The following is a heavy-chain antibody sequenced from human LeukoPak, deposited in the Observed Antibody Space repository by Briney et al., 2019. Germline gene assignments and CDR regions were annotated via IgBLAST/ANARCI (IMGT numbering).Heavy chain of an antibody. Sequence: PGRSLRLSCAASGFTFRSYGMHWVRQAPGRELEWVAVRWYEGSDKHYADSVKGRFTISRDNSKNTLYLQLNSLRAEDTAVYYCARGSSSWYYFDYWGQGTLVTVSS. J-gene: IGHJ4*02. CDR1: GFTFRSYG. D-gene: IGHD6-13*01. CDR3: ARGSSSWYYFDY. CDR2: RWYEGSDK. V-gene: IGHV3-33*01.